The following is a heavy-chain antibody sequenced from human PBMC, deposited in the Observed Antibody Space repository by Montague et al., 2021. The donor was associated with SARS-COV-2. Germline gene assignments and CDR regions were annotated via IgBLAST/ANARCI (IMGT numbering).Heavy chain of an antibody. J-gene: IGHJ4*02. CDR2: IYYSGST. D-gene: IGHD1/OR15-1a*01. CDR3: AASAWTNGYFDF. V-gene: IGHV4-59*08. Sequence: SQTLSLTCTVSGASISSYYWSWIRQPPGKGLECIGYIYYSGSTNYNPSLKSRASISLDTPNNQFSLKMASATAADTAVYFCAASAWTNGYFDFWGQGFLVTVSS. CDR1: GASISSYY.